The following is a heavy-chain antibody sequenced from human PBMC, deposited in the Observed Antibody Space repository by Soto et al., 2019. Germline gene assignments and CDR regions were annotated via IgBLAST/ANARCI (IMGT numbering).Heavy chain of an antibody. Sequence: EVQLVESGGGLVKPGGSLRLSCAASGFTFSSYSMNWVRQAPGKGLEWVSYISSSSSYIYYADSVKGRFTISRDNAKNSHYLQMTNLRAEDTAVYYCARQLLYGGGCGLDPWGQGTLVTVSS. V-gene: IGHV3-21*01. CDR1: GFTFSSYS. CDR2: ISSSSSYI. J-gene: IGHJ5*02. CDR3: ARQLLYGGGCGLDP. D-gene: IGHD6-19*01.